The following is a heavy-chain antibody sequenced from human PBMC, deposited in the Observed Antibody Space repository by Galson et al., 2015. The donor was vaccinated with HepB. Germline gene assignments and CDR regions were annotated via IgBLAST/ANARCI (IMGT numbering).Heavy chain of an antibody. Sequence: SVKVSCKASGYIFTSYYIHWVRQAPGQGLEWMGIINPTGGSTSYVQKFQGRVVMTRDTSTSTVYMQLSSLRSEDTAVYYCARDTRHYYDGSAYRSFDYWGQGTLVTVSS. CDR1: GYIFTSYY. V-gene: IGHV1-46*01. J-gene: IGHJ4*02. D-gene: IGHD3-22*01. CDR3: ARDTRHYYDGSAYRSFDY. CDR2: INPTGGST.